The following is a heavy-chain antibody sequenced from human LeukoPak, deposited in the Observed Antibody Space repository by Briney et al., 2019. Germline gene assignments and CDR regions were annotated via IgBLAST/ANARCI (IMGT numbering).Heavy chain of an antibody. Sequence: PGGSLRLSCAASGFTFSSYAMSWVRQAPGKGLEWVSAISGSGGSTYYADSVKGRFTISRDNSKNTLYLQMNSLRAEDTAVYHCAKVSGSGGTKYQPFDYWGQGTLVTVSS. V-gene: IGHV3-23*01. J-gene: IGHJ4*02. CDR3: AKVSGSGGTKYQPFDY. D-gene: IGHD2-15*01. CDR1: GFTFSSYA. CDR2: ISGSGGST.